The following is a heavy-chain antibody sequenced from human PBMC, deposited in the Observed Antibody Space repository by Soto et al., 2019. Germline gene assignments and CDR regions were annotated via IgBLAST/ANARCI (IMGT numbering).Heavy chain of an antibody. Sequence: SETLSLTCTVSGGSISSGGYYWSWIRQHPGKGLEWIGYIYYSGSTYYNPSLKSRVTISVDTSKNQFSLKLSSVTAADTAVYYCASKLRFLEWLPNYYYYGMDVWGQGTTVTVSS. V-gene: IGHV4-31*03. CDR3: ASKLRFLEWLPNYYYYGMDV. CDR1: GGSISSGGYY. J-gene: IGHJ6*02. D-gene: IGHD3-3*01. CDR2: IYYSGST.